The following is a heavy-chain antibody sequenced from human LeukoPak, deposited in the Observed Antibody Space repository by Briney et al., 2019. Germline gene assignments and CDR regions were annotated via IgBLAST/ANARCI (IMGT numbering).Heavy chain of an antibody. J-gene: IGHJ4*02. CDR1: GFTFSSYA. Sequence: GGSLRLSCAASGFTFSSYAMSWVRQAPGKGLEWVSAISGSGGSAYYADSVKGRFTISRVNSKNTLYLQMNSLRAEDTAVYYCAKSVISPNYYDSSGYYYWGQGTLVTVSS. V-gene: IGHV3-23*01. D-gene: IGHD3-22*01. CDR3: AKSVISPNYYDSSGYYY. CDR2: ISGSGGSA.